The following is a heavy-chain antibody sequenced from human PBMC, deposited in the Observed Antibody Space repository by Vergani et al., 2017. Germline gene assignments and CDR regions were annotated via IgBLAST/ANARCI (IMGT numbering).Heavy chain of an antibody. CDR2: ISSSCSTI. Sequence: EVQLVESGGGLVQPGGSLRLSCAASGFTFSSYEMNWVRQAPGMGLEWVSYISSSCSTICYTDSVKGRFTISRDNAKKSLYLQMNSLRAEDTAVYYCSGAAYVSGSLDAMFDYWGQGTLVTVSS. J-gene: IGHJ4*01. V-gene: IGHV3-48*03. CDR3: SGAAYVSGSLDAMFDY. CDR1: GFTFSSYE. D-gene: IGHD3-10*01.